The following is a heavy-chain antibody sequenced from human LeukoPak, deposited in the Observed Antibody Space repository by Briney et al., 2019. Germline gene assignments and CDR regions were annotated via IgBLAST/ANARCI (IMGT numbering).Heavy chain of an antibody. D-gene: IGHD5-12*01. CDR3: ARHDSGYDPDFDY. CDR1: GGSINSYY. CDR2: IYYSGST. J-gene: IGHJ4*02. Sequence: SETLSLTCTVSGGSINSYYWSWIRQPPGKGLEWIGYIYYSGSTNYNPSLKSRVTISVDTSKNQFSLKLSSVTAADTAVYYCARHDSGYDPDFDYWGQGTLVTVSS. V-gene: IGHV4-59*08.